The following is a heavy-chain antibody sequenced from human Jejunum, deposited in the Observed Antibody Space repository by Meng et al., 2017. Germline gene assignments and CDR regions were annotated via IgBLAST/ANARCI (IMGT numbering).Heavy chain of an antibody. Sequence: SQTPSLTRAISGDSVTSNTAAWNWIRPSPSRGLEWLGRNYYRSKWYNDYAVSVQSRVTINPDTSKNQFSLQLTSVTPEDTAVYFCTRGDHGVCVAKFEYWGQGTLVTVSS. CDR2: NYYRSKWYN. J-gene: IGHJ4*02. CDR3: TRGDHGVCVAKFEY. CDR1: GDSVTSNTAA. D-gene: IGHD2-21*01. V-gene: IGHV6-1*01.